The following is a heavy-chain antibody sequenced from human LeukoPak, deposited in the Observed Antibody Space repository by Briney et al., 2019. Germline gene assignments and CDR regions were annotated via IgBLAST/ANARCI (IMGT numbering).Heavy chain of an antibody. CDR3: ARHVPALIWYFDL. CDR2: IYYSGST. J-gene: IGHJ2*01. V-gene: IGHV4-59*08. CDR1: GGSISSYY. Sequence: SETLSLTCTVSGGSISSYYWGWIRQPPGKGLEWIGYIYYSGSTNYNPSLKSRVTISVDTSKNQFSLKLSSVTAADTAVYYCARHVPALIWYFDLWGRGTLVTVSS.